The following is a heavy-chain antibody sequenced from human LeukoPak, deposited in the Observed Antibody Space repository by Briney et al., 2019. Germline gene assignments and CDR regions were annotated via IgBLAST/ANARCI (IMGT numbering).Heavy chain of an antibody. V-gene: IGHV3-11*04. D-gene: IGHD4-17*01. Sequence: GGSLRLPCAASGFTFSDYYMSWIRQAPGKGLEWVSYISSSGSTIYYADSVKGRFTISRDNAKNSLYLQMNSLRAEDTAVYYCAKDVGTVNFDYWGQGTLVTVSS. CDR2: ISSSGSTI. J-gene: IGHJ4*02. CDR3: AKDVGTVNFDY. CDR1: GFTFSDYY.